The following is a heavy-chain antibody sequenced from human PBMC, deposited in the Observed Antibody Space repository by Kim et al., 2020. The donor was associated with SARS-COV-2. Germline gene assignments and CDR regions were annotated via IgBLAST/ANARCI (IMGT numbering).Heavy chain of an antibody. V-gene: IGHV3-74*01. J-gene: IGHJ4*02. CDR3: VSDLAGREGR. Sequence: GGSLRLSCAASGFTFGRFWMHWVRQVPGKGLVWVSRTNEDGTITNHADSVKGRITISRDNAANSLFLQMNSLRVEDTAVYFCVSDLAGREGRWGQGTLVTVSS. CDR1: GFTFGRFW. D-gene: IGHD6-19*01. CDR2: TNEDGTIT.